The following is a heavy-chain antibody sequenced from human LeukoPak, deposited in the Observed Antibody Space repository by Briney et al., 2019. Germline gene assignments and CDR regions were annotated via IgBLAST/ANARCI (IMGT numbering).Heavy chain of an antibody. CDR2: IYYSGST. CDR3: ARVYTSSWYYFDY. CDR1: GGSISSSSYY. V-gene: IGHV4-39*07. J-gene: IGHJ4*02. D-gene: IGHD6-13*01. Sequence: SETLSLTCTVSGGSISSSSYYWGWIRQPPGKGLEWIASIYYSGSTYYNPSLKSRVTISVDTSKNQFSLKLSSVTAADTGVYYCARVYTSSWYYFDYWGQGTLVTVSS.